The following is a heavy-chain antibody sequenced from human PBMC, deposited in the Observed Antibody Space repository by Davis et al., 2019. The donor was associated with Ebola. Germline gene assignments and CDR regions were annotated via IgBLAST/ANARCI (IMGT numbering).Heavy chain of an antibody. CDR3: ARRRASDTTDY. J-gene: IGHJ4*02. V-gene: IGHV5-51*01. CDR1: GYSFTSYW. Sequence: GESLKISCKGSGYSFTSYWIGWVRQMPGKGLEWMGIIYPGDSDTRYSPSFQGQVTISADKSITTVYLQWSSLKALDTAMYYCARRRASDTTDYWGQGTLVTVSS. CDR2: IYPGDSDT. D-gene: IGHD1-14*01.